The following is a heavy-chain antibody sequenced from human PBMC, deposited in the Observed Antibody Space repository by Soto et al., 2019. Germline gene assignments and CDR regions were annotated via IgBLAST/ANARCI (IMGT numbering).Heavy chain of an antibody. CDR1: GGTFSTST. CDR3: ARDGGVSAESWLDP. J-gene: IGHJ5*02. Sequence: QVQLVQSGAEVKKPGSSVKVSCKASGGTFSTSTISWVRQAPGQGLEWMGRIIPLLNTANYAQKFQGRVTITADKSTSTAYMELTSLRSEDTAVYFCARDGGVSAESWLDPWGQGTLVTVTS. D-gene: IGHD3-16*01. V-gene: IGHV1-69*08. CDR2: IIPLLNTA.